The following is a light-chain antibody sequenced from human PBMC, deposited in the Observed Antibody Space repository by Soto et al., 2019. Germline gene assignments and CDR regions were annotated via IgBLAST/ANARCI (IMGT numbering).Light chain of an antibody. J-gene: IGKJ4*01. V-gene: IGKV3-20*01. CDR3: QQYASSPLT. Sequence: EIVLTQSPGTLSLSPGERATLSCRASQTISKNYLAWYQQKPGQAPRPLIYHASTRAAGIPDWFSGSGSGTDFTLTISRLEPEDFAVYFCQQYASSPLTFGGGTKVEI. CDR2: HAS. CDR1: QTISKNY.